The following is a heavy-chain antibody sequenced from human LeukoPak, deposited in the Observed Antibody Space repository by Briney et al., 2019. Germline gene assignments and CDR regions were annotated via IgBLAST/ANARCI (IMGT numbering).Heavy chain of an antibody. J-gene: IGHJ4*02. D-gene: IGHD2-15*01. V-gene: IGHV4-59*01. CDR3: ARVGSGNFDY. CDR2: IYYSGNT. CDR1: GGSISSYY. Sequence: PSETLSLTCTVSGGSISSYYWSWIRQPPGKGLEWIGYIYYSGNTNYNPSLKSRVTISIDTSKNQFSLKLSSVTAADTAVYYCARVGSGNFDYWGQGTLVTVSS.